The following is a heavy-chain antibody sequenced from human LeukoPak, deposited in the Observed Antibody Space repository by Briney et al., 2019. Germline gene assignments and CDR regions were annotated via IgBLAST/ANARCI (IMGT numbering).Heavy chain of an antibody. Sequence: GGSLRLSRAASGFTVRSNYMSWVRQAPGKGLEWVSAISGSGGSTYYADSVKGRFTISRDNSKNTLYLQMNSLRAEDTAVYYCAKPLTTVTPGEYWGQGTLVTVSS. CDR1: GFTVRSNY. J-gene: IGHJ4*02. CDR3: AKPLTTVTPGEY. D-gene: IGHD4-17*01. V-gene: IGHV3-23*01. CDR2: ISGSGGST.